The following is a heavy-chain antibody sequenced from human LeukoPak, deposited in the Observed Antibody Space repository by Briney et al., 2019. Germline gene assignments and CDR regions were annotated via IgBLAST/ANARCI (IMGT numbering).Heavy chain of an antibody. CDR2: ISSNGGRI. CDR1: GFTFSSYE. D-gene: IGHD3-10*01. J-gene: IGHJ4*02. Sequence: GGSPRLSCAASGFTFSSYEMNWVRRAPGKGLEWVSYISSNGGRIYSADSLKGRVTISRYNAKNSLYLQMNSLRADDTGAYYCARALGSGNTRGYLDYWGQGALVTVSS. V-gene: IGHV3-48*03. CDR3: ARALGSGNTRGYLDY.